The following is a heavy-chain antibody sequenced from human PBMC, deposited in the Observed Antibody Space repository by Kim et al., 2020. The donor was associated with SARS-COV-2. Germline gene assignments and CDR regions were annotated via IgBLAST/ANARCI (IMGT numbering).Heavy chain of an antibody. CDR2: IYSGGST. Sequence: GGSLRLSCAASGFTVSSNYMSWVRRAPGKGLEWVSIIYSGGSTYYADSVTGRFTISRDNSKNTLYLQMNSLRAEDTAVYYCARDAVGYCSSTSCQAYYYYGMDVWGQGTTVTVSS. D-gene: IGHD2-2*01. J-gene: IGHJ6*02. CDR1: GFTVSSNY. CDR3: ARDAVGYCSSTSCQAYYYYGMDV. V-gene: IGHV3-53*01.